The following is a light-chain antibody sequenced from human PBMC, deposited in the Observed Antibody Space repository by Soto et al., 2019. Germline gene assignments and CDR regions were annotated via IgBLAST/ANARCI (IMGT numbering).Light chain of an antibody. Sequence: QSALTQPASVSGSPGQSITISCTGTISDVGSYNYVSWYQQYPGKAPKLMIYDVSTRPSGVSNRFSGSKSGNTASLAISGLQAEDEADYYCSSYTTSHTYVFGTGTKLTVL. CDR3: SSYTTSHTYV. V-gene: IGLV2-14*03. CDR2: DVS. CDR1: ISDVGSYNY. J-gene: IGLJ1*01.